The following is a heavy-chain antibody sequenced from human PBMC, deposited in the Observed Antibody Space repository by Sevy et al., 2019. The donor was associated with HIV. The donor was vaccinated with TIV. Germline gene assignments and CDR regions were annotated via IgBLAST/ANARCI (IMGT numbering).Heavy chain of an antibody. J-gene: IGHJ4*02. V-gene: IGHV4-59*08. CDR3: ARGAVVIGTAATPVLDF. CDR2: IYNNIGST. Sequence: SLTCSVSDDSINSYYWSWIRQPPGKGLQWIGYIYNNIGSTSYNPSLTSRVTISVDTSKNQFSLKLTSVTAADTAVYYCARGAVVIGTAATPVLDFWGQGSLVTVSS. CDR1: DDSINSYY. D-gene: IGHD6-13*01.